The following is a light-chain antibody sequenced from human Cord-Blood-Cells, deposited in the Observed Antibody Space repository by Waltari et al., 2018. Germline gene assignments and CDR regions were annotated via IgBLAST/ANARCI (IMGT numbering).Light chain of an antibody. CDR2: GAS. CDR3: QQYNNWPRT. Sequence: EIVMTHSPATLSVSPGDRATLTGRSSQSVSSNLAWYQQKPGQAPRLLIYGASTRATGIPARFSGSGSGTEFTLTISSLQSEDFAVYYCQQYNNWPRTFGQGTKVEIK. V-gene: IGKV3-15*01. J-gene: IGKJ1*01. CDR1: QSVSSN.